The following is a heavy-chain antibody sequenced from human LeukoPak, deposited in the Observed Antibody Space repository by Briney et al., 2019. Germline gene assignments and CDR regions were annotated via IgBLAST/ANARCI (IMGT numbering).Heavy chain of an antibody. D-gene: IGHD3-22*01. Sequence: QPGGSLRLSCAASGFTFSSYWMHWVRQDPGKGLVWVSHINNDGRTTYYADSVKGRFTISRDNSKNTLYLQMNRLRAEDTAVYYWASPVGYYYNSSGYSYFDYWGQGTLVTVYS. CDR3: ASPVGYYYNSSGYSYFDY. CDR2: INNDGRTT. J-gene: IGHJ4*02. V-gene: IGHV3-74*01. CDR1: GFTFSSYW.